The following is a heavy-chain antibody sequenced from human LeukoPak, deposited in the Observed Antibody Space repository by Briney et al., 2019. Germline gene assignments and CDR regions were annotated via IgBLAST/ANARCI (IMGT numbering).Heavy chain of an antibody. V-gene: IGHV3-7*01. CDR2: IKKDGSEK. CDR1: GFIFSNCW. J-gene: IGHJ4*02. CDR3: ASLIVVVPAAGH. Sequence: GGSLRLSCETSGFIFSNCWMTWVRQAPGKGLEWVAIIKKDGSEKHYVDSVEGRFTISRDNAKNSLYLQMNSLRAEDTAVYYCASLIVVVPAAGHWGQGTLVTVSS. D-gene: IGHD2-2*01.